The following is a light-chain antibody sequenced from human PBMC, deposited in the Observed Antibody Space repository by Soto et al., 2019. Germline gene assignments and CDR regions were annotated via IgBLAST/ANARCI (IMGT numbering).Light chain of an antibody. CDR1: SSDLGAYNY. CDR2: EVI. V-gene: IGLV2-14*01. CDR3: TSYTNSGTWV. J-gene: IGLJ3*02. Sequence: QSALTQPASVSGSPGQSITISCTGTSSDLGAYNYVSWYQQHPDKAPKLMIYEVINRPSGVSNRFSGSKSDNTASLTISGLQAEDEADYYCTSYTNSGTWVFGGGTKLTVL.